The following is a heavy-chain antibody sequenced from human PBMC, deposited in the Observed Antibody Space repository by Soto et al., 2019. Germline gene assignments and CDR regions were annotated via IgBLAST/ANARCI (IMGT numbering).Heavy chain of an antibody. CDR1: GYTFTSYG. D-gene: IGHD3-16*02. J-gene: IGHJ4*02. V-gene: IGHV1-18*01. Sequence: QVQLVQSGAEVKKPGASVKVSCKASGYTFTSYGISWVRQAPGQGLEWMGWISAYNGNTNYAQKLQGRVTMTTDTSTSTACMEGRGRGVDDTAVDYCARGGGNVGGSYRYWGQGTLVTVSS. CDR3: ARGGGNVGGSYRY. CDR2: ISAYNGNT.